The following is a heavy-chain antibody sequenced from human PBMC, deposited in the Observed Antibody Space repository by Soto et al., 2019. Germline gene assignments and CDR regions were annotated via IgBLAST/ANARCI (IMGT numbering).Heavy chain of an antibody. CDR2: ISYDGSNK. CDR3: ARVKDFWSGYSDYYYYGMDV. D-gene: IGHD3-3*01. CDR1: GFTFSSYG. J-gene: IGHJ6*02. Sequence: QVQLVESGGGVVQPGRSLRLSCAASGFTFSSYGMHWVRQAPGKGLEWVAVISYDGSNKYYADSVKGRFTISRDNSKNSLYLQMNSLRAEDTAVYYCARVKDFWSGYSDYYYYGMDVWGQGTTVTVSS. V-gene: IGHV3-30*03.